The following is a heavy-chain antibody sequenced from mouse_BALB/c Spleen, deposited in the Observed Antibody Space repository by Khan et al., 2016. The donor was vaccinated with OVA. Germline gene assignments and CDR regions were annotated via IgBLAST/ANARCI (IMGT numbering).Heavy chain of an antibody. V-gene: IGHV3-2*02. CDR3: ASGRLLLRYPSYFDY. J-gene: IGHJ2*01. CDR2: ICYSGTT. D-gene: IGHD1-1*01. CDR1: GYSITSDYA. Sequence: EVELLESGPGLLKPSQSLSLTCTATGYSITSDYARNWIRHFPGNILEWMAIICYSGTTTYNPSFRSRTSFTLDTSKNQSYLQLNSLTSEDTATYYCASGRLLLRYPSYFDYWGQGTTLTVSS.